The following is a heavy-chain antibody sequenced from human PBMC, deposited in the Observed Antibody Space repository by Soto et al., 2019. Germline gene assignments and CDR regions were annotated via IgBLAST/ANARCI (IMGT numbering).Heavy chain of an antibody. CDR1: GFTFSSYG. J-gene: IGHJ4*02. CDR2: IWYDGSNK. Sequence: RRLSCAASGFTFSSYGMHWVRQAPGKGLEWVAVIWYDGSNKYYADSVKGRFTISRDNSKNTLYLQMNSLRAEDTAVYYCARDTYYYDSSGYSYYFDYWGQGTLVTVSS. V-gene: IGHV3-33*01. CDR3: ARDTYYYDSSGYSYYFDY. D-gene: IGHD3-22*01.